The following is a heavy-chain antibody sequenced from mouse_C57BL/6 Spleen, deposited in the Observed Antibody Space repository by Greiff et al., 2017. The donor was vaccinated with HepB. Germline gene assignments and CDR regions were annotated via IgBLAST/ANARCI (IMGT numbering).Heavy chain of an antibody. CDR1: GYTFTSYT. J-gene: IGHJ2*01. CDR2: INPSSGYT. V-gene: IGHV1-4*01. D-gene: IGHD4-1*01. CDR3: ARVTGYYFDY. Sequence: QVQLKESGAELARPGASVKMSCKASGYTFTSYTMHWVKQRPGQGLEWIGYINPSSGYTKYNQKFKDKATLTADKSSSTAYMQLSSLTSEDSAVYYCARVTGYYFDYWGQGTTLTVSS.